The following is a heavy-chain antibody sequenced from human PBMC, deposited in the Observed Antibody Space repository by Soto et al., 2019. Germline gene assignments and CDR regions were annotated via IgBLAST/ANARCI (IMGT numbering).Heavy chain of an antibody. D-gene: IGHD2-2*01. CDR1: GYTFTSYD. J-gene: IGHJ4*02. CDR3: ARGGSSRDIVVVPAIDY. V-gene: IGHV1-8*01. Sequence: QVQLVQSGAEVKKPGASVKVSCKASGYTFTSYDINWVRQATGQGLEWMGWMNPNSGNTGYAKKFQGRVTMTKNTATSTAYMELSSLRSEDTAVYYCARGGSSRDIVVVPAIDYWGQGTLVTVSS. CDR2: MNPNSGNT.